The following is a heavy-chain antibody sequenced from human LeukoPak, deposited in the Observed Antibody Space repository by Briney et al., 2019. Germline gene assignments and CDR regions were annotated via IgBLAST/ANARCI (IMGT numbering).Heavy chain of an antibody. D-gene: IGHD6-13*01. V-gene: IGHV3-30*03. CDR2: ISYDGSNK. CDR1: GFTFSSYG. J-gene: IGHJ4*02. Sequence: PGRSLRLSCAASGFTFSSYGMHWVRQAPGKGLEWVAVISYDGSNKYYADSVKGRFTISRDNSKNSLYLQMNSLRAEDTALYYCARDFSSSWSCFDYWGQGTLVTVSS. CDR3: ARDFSSSWSCFDY.